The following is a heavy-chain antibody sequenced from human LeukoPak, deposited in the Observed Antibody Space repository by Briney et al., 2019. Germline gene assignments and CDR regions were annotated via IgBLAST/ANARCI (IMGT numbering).Heavy chain of an antibody. J-gene: IGHJ4*02. CDR2: LKSKSDGGTT. CDR1: GFSDAW. CDR3: TTLGNPAYFKY. Sequence: MSGGSLRLSCAASGFSDAWMSWVRQAPGTGLERVGLLKSKSDGGTTDYAAPVKGRFTISRDDSKNTLYLQMNSLKTEDTALYYCTTLGNPAYFKYWGQGTLVTVSS. V-gene: IGHV3-15*01. D-gene: IGHD3-10*01.